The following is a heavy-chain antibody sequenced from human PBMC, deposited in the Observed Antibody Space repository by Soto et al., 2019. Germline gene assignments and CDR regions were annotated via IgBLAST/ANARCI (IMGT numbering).Heavy chain of an antibody. J-gene: IGHJ6*02. CDR2: SIPIFGTA. CDR3: ARVLRYFDWPPMDV. V-gene: IGHV1-69*13. Sequence: ASVKVSCKASGGTFSSYAISWVRQAPGQGLEWMGGSIPIFGTANYAQKFQGRVTITADESTSTAYMELSSLRSEDTAVYYCARVLRYFDWPPMDVWGQGTTVTVSS. CDR1: GGTFSSYA. D-gene: IGHD3-9*01.